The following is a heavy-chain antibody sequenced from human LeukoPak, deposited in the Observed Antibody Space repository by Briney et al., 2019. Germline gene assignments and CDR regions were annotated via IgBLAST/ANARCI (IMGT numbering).Heavy chain of an antibody. J-gene: IGHJ3*02. V-gene: IGHV4-59*08. CDR2: IYYSGST. Sequence: SETLSLTCTVSGGSISSYYWSWIRQPPGKGLEWIGYIYYSGSTNYNPSLKSRVTIPVDTSKNQFSLKLSSVTAADMAVYYCARSPLLVVVEDAFDIWGQGTMVTVSS. CDR3: ARSPLLVVVEDAFDI. D-gene: IGHD2-21*01. CDR1: GGSISSYY.